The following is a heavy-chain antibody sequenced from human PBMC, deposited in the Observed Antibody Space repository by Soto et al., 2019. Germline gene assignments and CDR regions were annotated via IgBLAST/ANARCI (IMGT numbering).Heavy chain of an antibody. Sequence: SETLSLTCAVSGGSISSGGYSWSWIRQPPGKGLEWIGYIYHSGSTYYNPSLKSRVTISVDRSKNQFSMKLSSVTAADTAVYYCARGYSYGSFFDYWGQGTLVTVSS. CDR3: ARGYSYGSFFDY. CDR1: GGSISSGGYS. J-gene: IGHJ4*02. D-gene: IGHD5-18*01. V-gene: IGHV4-30-2*01. CDR2: IYHSGST.